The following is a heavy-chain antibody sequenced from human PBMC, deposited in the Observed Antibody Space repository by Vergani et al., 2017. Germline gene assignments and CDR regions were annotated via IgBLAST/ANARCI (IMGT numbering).Heavy chain of an antibody. Sequence: QVQLQESGPGLVKPSETLSLTCTVSNDSVSNTFYYWGWIRQTPGKGLEWIGSIYRTGRTHFNPSLKSRVTISVDTSNNHFSLRLNSLTAADTAVYYCAREGYCTNGVCFTLFDVWGQGALVTVSS. CDR1: NDSVSNTFYY. V-gene: IGHV4-39*07. J-gene: IGHJ4*02. CDR2: IYRTGRT. D-gene: IGHD2-8*01. CDR3: AREGYCTNGVCFTLFDV.